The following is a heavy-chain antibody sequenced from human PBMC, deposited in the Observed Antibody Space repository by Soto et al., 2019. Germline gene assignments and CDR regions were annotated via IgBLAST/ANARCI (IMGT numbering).Heavy chain of an antibody. D-gene: IGHD5-18*01. Sequence: GGSLRLSCAASGFTFSSYSMNWVRQAPGKGLEWVSYISSSSSTIYYADSVKGRFTISRDNAKNSLYLQMNSLRAEDTAVYYCARDSGYSYGPLDYWGQETLVTVS. CDR3: ARDSGYSYGPLDY. V-gene: IGHV3-48*01. CDR1: GFTFSSYS. J-gene: IGHJ4*02. CDR2: ISSSSSTI.